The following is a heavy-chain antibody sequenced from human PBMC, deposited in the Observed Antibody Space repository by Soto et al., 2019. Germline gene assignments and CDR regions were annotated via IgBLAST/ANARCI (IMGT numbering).Heavy chain of an antibody. D-gene: IGHD3-10*01. Sequence: SETLSLTCTVSGGSISSYYWSWIRQPPGKGLEWIGYIYYSGSTNYNPSLKSRVTISVDTSKNQFSLKLSSETAADTAVYYCARGSAGGPFDYWGQGTLVTVSS. CDR1: GGSISSYY. J-gene: IGHJ4*02. CDR3: ARGSAGGPFDY. CDR2: IYYSGST. V-gene: IGHV4-59*01.